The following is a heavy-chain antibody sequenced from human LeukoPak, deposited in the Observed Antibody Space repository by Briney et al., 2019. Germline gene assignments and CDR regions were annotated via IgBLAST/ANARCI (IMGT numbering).Heavy chain of an antibody. J-gene: IGHJ4*02. D-gene: IGHD3-9*01. CDR3: AKGSPRFYDILDY. CDR2: VSSDGSNK. V-gene: IGHV3-30*18. Sequence: GGSLRLSCAASGFTFSNFGMHWARQAPGKGLEWVAVVSSDGSNKYYADSVKGRFSISRDNSKNTVYLQMNSLRAEDTAVYYCAKGSPRFYDILDYWGQGTLITVSS. CDR1: GFTFSNFG.